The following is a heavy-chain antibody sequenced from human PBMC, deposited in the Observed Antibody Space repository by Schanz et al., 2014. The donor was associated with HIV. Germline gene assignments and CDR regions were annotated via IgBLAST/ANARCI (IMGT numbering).Heavy chain of an antibody. V-gene: IGHV3-7*01. D-gene: IGHD5-12*01. Sequence: DVQLVESGGSLVQPGGSLRLSCAASGFRFRSYWMSWVRQAPGKGLEWVANINQDGSEKYYVDSVKGRFTISRDNAENSLYLQMHSLRAEDTAVYYCARDWSYDPYYYYGMDVWGQGTTVTVSS. CDR1: GFRFRSYW. CDR2: INQDGSEK. CDR3: ARDWSYDPYYYYGMDV. J-gene: IGHJ6*02.